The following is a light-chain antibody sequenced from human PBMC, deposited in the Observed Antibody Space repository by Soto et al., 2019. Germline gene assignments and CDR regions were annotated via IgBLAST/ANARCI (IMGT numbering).Light chain of an antibody. CDR3: HPYLSYPYP. J-gene: IGKJ2*01. V-gene: IGKV1-8*01. CDR2: AAA. Sequence: AIRMTQSPSSISASTGDRVTITCRASQGISSFLAWYQQKPGKAPNLLIYAAATLQRGAPSRFSASGSGTDFTLTITRLQSEDFATYFCHPYLSYPYPFGQRTKLAI. CDR1: QGISSF.